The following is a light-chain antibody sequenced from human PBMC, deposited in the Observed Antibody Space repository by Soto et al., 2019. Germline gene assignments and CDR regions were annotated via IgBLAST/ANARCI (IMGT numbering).Light chain of an antibody. Sequence: QSVLTQPPSASGTPGQRVTISCSGSSCNVGSNYVFWYQQLPRTAPKLLIYRNNQRPLGVSDRFSGSKSGTSASLAISGLRSEDEADYYCDAWDDSLNGLFGGGTKVTVL. CDR3: DAWDDSLNGL. J-gene: IGLJ2*01. CDR1: SCNVGSNY. V-gene: IGLV1-47*01. CDR2: RNN.